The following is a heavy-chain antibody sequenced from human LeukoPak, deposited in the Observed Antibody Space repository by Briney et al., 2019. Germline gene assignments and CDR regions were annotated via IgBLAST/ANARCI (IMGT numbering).Heavy chain of an antibody. D-gene: IGHD1-7*01. V-gene: IGHV3-33*06. Sequence: GGSLRLSCAASGFTFSSYGMHWVRQAPGKGLEWVAVIWYDGSNKYYADSVKGRFTISRDNSKNTLYLQMNSLRAEDTAVYYCAKMRGGTKAGLDYWGQGTLVTVSS. J-gene: IGHJ4*02. CDR1: GFTFSSYG. CDR3: AKMRGGTKAGLDY. CDR2: IWYDGSNK.